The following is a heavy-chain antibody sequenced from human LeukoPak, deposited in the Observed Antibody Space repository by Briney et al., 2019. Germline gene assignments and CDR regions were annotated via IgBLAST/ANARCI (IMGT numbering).Heavy chain of an antibody. CDR3: ARDIVVVPASYAMNV. CDR2: ISSSGNYI. Sequence: GGSLRLSCAASRSTFSSYNMNWVRQAPGKGLEWVSSISSSGNYIYYADSVKGRFTISRDNAKNSLFLQMNSLRAEDTAVYYCARDIVVVPASYAMNVWGQGTTVTVSS. D-gene: IGHD2-2*01. V-gene: IGHV3-21*01. J-gene: IGHJ6*02. CDR1: RSTFSSYN.